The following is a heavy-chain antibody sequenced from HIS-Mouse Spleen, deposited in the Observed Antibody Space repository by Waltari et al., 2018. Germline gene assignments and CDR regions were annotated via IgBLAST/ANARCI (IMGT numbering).Heavy chain of an antibody. CDR3: AREIPYSSGWYDWYFDL. J-gene: IGHJ2*01. V-gene: IGHV4-39*07. CDR1: GGSISSSSYY. D-gene: IGHD6-13*01. Sequence: QLQLQESGPGLVKPSETLSLTCTVSGGSISSSSYYWGWIRQPPGRGLEWIGSIYYSGTTYYNPALKSRVAISVDTSKNLFSLKLSSVTAADTAVYYGAREIPYSSGWYDWYFDLWGRGTLVTVSS. CDR2: IYYSGTT.